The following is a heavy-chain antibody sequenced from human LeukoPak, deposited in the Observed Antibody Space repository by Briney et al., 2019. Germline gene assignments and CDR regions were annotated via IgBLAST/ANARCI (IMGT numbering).Heavy chain of an antibody. D-gene: IGHD6-19*01. CDR1: GFTFSSYA. CDR3: ARVGSGWSDY. CDR2: IKQEGSEK. J-gene: IGHJ4*02. Sequence: PGGSLRLSCVASGFTFSSYAMTWVRQAPGKGLEWVANIKQEGSEKYYVDSVKGRFTISRDNAKNSLYLQMNSLRAEDTAVYYCARVGSGWSDYWGQGTLATVSS. V-gene: IGHV3-7*01.